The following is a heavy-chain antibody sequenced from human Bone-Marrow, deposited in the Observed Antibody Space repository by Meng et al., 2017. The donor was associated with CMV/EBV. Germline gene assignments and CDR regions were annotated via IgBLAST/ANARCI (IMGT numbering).Heavy chain of an antibody. D-gene: IGHD5-12*01. CDR1: GYTFTSYG. J-gene: IGHJ4*02. V-gene: IGHV1-18*01. Sequence: ASVKVSCKASGYTFTSYGISWVRQAPGQGLEWMGWISAYNGNTNYAQKLQGRVTMTTDTSTSTAYLELRSLRSDHTAVYYWGRGAFLGYSGYDFDYWGQGTLVTVSS. CDR3: GRGAFLGYSGYDFDY. CDR2: ISAYNGNT.